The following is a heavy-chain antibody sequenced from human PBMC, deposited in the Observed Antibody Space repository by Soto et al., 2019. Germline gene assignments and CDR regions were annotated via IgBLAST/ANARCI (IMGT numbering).Heavy chain of an antibody. J-gene: IGHJ3*02. Sequence: SETLSLTCTVSGGPVRDAYSYWTWIRQPPGKGLEWMGYLSYTGSTYYNPSLRNRATISVDESSIHLSLRLSSVTAADTAVYYCARELEGGVFDIWGRGTLVTVSS. D-gene: IGHD2-8*02. V-gene: IGHV4-30-4*01. CDR1: GGPVRDAYSY. CDR2: LSYTGST. CDR3: ARELEGGVFDI.